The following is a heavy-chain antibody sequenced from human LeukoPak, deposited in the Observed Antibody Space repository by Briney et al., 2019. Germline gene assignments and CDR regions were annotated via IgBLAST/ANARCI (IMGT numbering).Heavy chain of an antibody. Sequence: SETLSLTCTVSGDSISSYYWSWIRQPPGKGLEWIGYIYNSGNTNYNPSLKGRVTISADTSKNQFSLKLRSVTAADTAVYYCARQIAAAAATDYWGQGTLVTVSS. J-gene: IGHJ4*02. V-gene: IGHV4-59*08. CDR2: IYNSGNT. D-gene: IGHD6-13*01. CDR1: GDSISSYY. CDR3: ARQIAAAAATDY.